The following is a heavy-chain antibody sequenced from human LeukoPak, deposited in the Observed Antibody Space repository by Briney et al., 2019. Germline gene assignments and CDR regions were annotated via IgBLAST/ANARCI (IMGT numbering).Heavy chain of an antibody. D-gene: IGHD3-10*01. CDR2: IYHSGST. Sequence: SETLSLTCTVSGYSISSGYYWGWIWQPPGKGLEWIGSIYHSGSTYYNPSLKSRVTISVDTSKNQFSLKLSSVTAADTAVYYCARIVWFGEELFDYWGQGTLVTVSS. V-gene: IGHV4-38-2*02. CDR3: ARIVWFGEELFDY. J-gene: IGHJ4*02. CDR1: GYSISSGYY.